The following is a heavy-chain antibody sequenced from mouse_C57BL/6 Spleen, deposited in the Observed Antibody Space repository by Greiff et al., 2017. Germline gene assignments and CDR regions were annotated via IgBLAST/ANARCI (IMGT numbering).Heavy chain of an antibody. V-gene: IGHV1-84*01. CDR3: ARFYGYGPAWFAY. CDR2: IYPGSGNT. D-gene: IGHD2-2*01. Sequence: QVQLQQSGPELVKPGASVKISCKASGYTFTDYYINWVKQRPGQGLEWIGGIYPGSGNTKYNEKFKGKATLTADTSSSTAYMQLSSLTSEDSAVYFCARFYGYGPAWFAYWGQGTLVTVSA. CDR1: GYTFTDYY. J-gene: IGHJ3*01.